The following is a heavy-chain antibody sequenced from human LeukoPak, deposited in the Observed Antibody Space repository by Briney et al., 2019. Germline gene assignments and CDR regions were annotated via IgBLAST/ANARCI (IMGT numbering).Heavy chain of an antibody. CDR1: GFTFSSYA. J-gene: IGHJ4*02. CDR2: ISSDGSNK. Sequence: GRSLRLSWAASGFTFSSYAMHWVRQAPGKGLEWVAVISSDGSNKYYADSMKGRFTISRDNSKNTLYLQMNSLRGEDTAVYSCAKDLKEVVVVPAAIISWGQGTLVTVSS. V-gene: IGHV3-30*04. D-gene: IGHD2-2*01. CDR3: AKDLKEVVVVPAAIIS.